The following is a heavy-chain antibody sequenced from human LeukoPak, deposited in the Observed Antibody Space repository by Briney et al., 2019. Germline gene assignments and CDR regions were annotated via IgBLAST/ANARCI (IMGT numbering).Heavy chain of an antibody. CDR1: GFTFDDYA. J-gene: IGHJ3*02. CDR2: ISWNSGSI. CDR3: ARASQNYYDSSGGEDDFDM. V-gene: IGHV3-9*01. D-gene: IGHD3-22*01. Sequence: GGSLRLSCAASGFTFDDYAMHWVRQAPGKGLEWVSGISWNSGSIGYADSVKGRFTISRDNAKNSLYLQMNSLRAEDTAVYYCARASQNYYDSSGGEDDFDMWGQGTMVTVSS.